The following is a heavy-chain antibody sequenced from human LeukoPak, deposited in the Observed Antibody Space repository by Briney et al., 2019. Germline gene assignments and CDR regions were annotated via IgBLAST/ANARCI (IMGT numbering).Heavy chain of an antibody. J-gene: IGHJ4*02. CDR3: ARDYYDSSGYLDY. CDR1: GGTFSSYA. V-gene: IGHV1-69*05. CDR2: IIPIFGTA. Sequence: SVKVSCKASGGTFSSYAISWVRQAPGQGLEWMGRIIPIFGTANYAQKFQGRVTITTDESTSTAYMELCSLRSEDTAVYYCARDYYDSSGYLDYWGQGTLVTVSS. D-gene: IGHD3-22*01.